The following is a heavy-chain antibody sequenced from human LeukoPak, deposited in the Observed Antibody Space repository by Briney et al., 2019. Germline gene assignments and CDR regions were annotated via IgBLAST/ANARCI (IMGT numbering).Heavy chain of an antibody. V-gene: IGHV3-74*01. CDR3: ARGGSSGSPHPHDAFDI. J-gene: IGHJ3*02. CDR2: IKTDGSST. D-gene: IGHD3-10*01. Sequence: GGSLRLSCAASGFTFSNYWIHWVRQTPGEGLVWVSRIKTDGSSTTYADSVKGRFTISRDNSRNTLYLQMNSLRAEDTAVYYCARGGSSGSPHPHDAFDIWGQGTMVTVSS. CDR1: GFTFSNYW.